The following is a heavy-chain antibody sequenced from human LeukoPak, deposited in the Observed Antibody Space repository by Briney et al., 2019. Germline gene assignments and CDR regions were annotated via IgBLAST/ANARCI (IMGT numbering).Heavy chain of an antibody. CDR1: GFTFSSYA. D-gene: IGHD2-15*01. Sequence: GGSLRLSCAASGFTFSSYAMSWVRQAPGKGLEWVSAISGSGGSTYYADSVKGRFVISRDNSKNTLYLQMNSLRAEDTAVYYCAKRGQDCSGGNCYITAFDYWGQGTLVTVSS. CDR2: ISGSGGST. J-gene: IGHJ4*02. CDR3: AKRGQDCSGGNCYITAFDY. V-gene: IGHV3-23*01.